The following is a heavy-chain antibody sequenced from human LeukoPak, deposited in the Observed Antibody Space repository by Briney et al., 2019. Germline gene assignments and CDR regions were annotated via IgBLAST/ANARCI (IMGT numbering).Heavy chain of an antibody. J-gene: IGHJ6*03. CDR2: IYHSGST. V-gene: IGHV4-38-2*01. D-gene: IGHD2-2*01. Sequence: SETLSLTCAVSGYSISSGYYWGWIRQPPGKGLERIGSIYHSGSTYYNPSLKSRVTISVDTSKNQFSLKLSSVTAADTAVYYCASLKAFSHCSSTSCYATDYYYYMDVWGKGTKVTVSS. CDR3: ASLKAFSHCSSTSCYATDYYYYMDV. CDR1: GYSISSGYY.